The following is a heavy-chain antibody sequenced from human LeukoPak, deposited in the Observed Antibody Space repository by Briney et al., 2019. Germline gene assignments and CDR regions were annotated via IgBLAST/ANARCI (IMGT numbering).Heavy chain of an antibody. CDR2: INPNSGGT. CDR1: GYTFTGYY. J-gene: IGHJ4*02. Sequence: ASVKVSCRASGYTFTGYYMHWVRQAPGQGLEWMGWINPNSGGTNYAQKFQGRVTMTRDTSISTAYMELSRLRSDDTAVYYCARDGSISGSYLYWGQGTLVTVSS. V-gene: IGHV1-2*02. CDR3: ARDGSISGSYLY. D-gene: IGHD1-26*01.